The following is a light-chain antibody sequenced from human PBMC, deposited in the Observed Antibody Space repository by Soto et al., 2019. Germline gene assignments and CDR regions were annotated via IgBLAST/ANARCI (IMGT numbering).Light chain of an antibody. J-gene: IGKJ1*01. Sequence: DIQMTQSPSTLSASVGDRVTITCRASQSISTWLAWYQQKPGKAPKLLIYKASTLQSGVPSRFSGSGSGTEFTLTISSLQPDDFATYYCQQYSIYWTFGQGTMV. CDR3: QQYSIYWT. CDR2: KAS. CDR1: QSISTW. V-gene: IGKV1-5*03.